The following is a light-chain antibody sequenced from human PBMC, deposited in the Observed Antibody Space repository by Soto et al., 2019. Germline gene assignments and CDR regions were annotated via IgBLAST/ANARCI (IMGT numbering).Light chain of an antibody. Sequence: IVRTQSPATLSVSPGERSTLSCRASQSVSINLAWYQQKPVQAPRLLIYGASSRATGIPARFSGSGSGTEFNLTISSLQSEDSAVYFCQQYNNWPRTFGQGTKVE. J-gene: IGKJ1*01. CDR1: QSVSIN. CDR2: GAS. CDR3: QQYNNWPRT. V-gene: IGKV3-15*01.